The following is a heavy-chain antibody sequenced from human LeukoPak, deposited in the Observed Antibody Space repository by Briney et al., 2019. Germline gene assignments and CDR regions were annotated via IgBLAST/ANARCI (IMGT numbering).Heavy chain of an antibody. J-gene: IGHJ5*02. V-gene: IGHV4-34*01. CDR1: GGSFSSYY. Sequence: TSETLSLTCAVYGGSFSSYYWSWIRQPPGKGLEWIGEINHSGSTNYNPSLKSRVTISVDTSKNQFSLKLSSVTAADTAVYYCARGDTVVIAWGQGTLVTVSS. CDR2: INHSGST. CDR3: ARGDTVVIA. D-gene: IGHD4-23*01.